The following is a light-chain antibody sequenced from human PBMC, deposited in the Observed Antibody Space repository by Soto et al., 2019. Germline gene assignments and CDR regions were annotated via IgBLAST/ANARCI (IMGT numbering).Light chain of an antibody. CDR3: TSYAGSSHWV. CDR2: EVS. J-gene: IGLJ3*02. CDR1: GSDIGTYKY. V-gene: IGLV2-8*01. Sequence: QSALTQPPSASGSPGQSVTISCTGTGSDIGTYKYVSWYQQHPGQAPKLMIYEVSKRPSGVPDRFSGSKSGNTASLTVSGLQSEDESDYYCTSYAGSSHWVFGGGTKVTVL.